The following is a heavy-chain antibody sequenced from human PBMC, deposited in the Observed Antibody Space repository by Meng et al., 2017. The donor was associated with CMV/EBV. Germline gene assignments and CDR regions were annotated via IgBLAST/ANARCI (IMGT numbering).Heavy chain of an antibody. D-gene: IGHD6-6*01. CDR3: AREEGIAARSDWFDP. CDR1: GYTFTSYY. CDR2: INPSGGST. J-gene: IGHJ5*02. V-gene: IGHV1-46*01. Sequence: QGELVQSGAGVKKPGASVKVSCQASGYTFTSYYMHWVRQAPGQGLEWMGIINPSGGSTSYAQKFQGRVTMTRDTSTSTVYMELSSLRSEDTAVYYCAREEGIAARSDWFDPWGQGTLVTVSS.